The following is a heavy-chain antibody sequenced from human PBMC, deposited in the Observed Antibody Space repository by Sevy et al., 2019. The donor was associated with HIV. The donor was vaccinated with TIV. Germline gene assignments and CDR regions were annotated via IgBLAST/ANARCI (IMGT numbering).Heavy chain of an antibody. CDR3: ARSSGSSWTFDY. Sequence: ASVKVYCKASGGTFSSNAIRWVRQAPGQGLEWMGGIIPIFGTATYAQKFQGRVTITADTSTSTAYMELSSLRSEDTAVYYCARSSGSSWTFDYWDQGTLVTVSS. CDR2: IIPIFGTA. D-gene: IGHD6-13*01. V-gene: IGHV1-69*06. J-gene: IGHJ4*02. CDR1: GGTFSSNA.